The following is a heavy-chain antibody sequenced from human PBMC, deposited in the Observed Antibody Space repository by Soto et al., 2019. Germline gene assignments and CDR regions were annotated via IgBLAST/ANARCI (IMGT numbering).Heavy chain of an antibody. CDR3: VRANYFDY. CDR2: IYYSGST. J-gene: IGHJ4*02. CDR1: GGSISCHY. V-gene: IGHV4-59*11. Sequence: SETLSLTRTVSGGSISCHYWSWIRQPPGQALEWIGNIYYSGSTNYNPSLKSRLTISVDTSKNQFSLKLTSVTAADTAVYYCVRANYFDYWGQGTLVTVSS.